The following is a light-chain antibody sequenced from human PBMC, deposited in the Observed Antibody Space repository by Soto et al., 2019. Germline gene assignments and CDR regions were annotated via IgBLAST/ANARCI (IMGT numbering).Light chain of an antibody. CDR3: SSHAGSNRV. Sequence: QSALTQPPSASGSPGQSVTISCTGTSSDVGDYNYVSWYQQHPGKAPKLMIYEVSKRPSGVPDRFSGSKSGNTASLTVSGLQAEDEADYYCSSHAGSNRVFGTGTKVTVL. V-gene: IGLV2-8*01. J-gene: IGLJ1*01. CDR2: EVS. CDR1: SSDVGDYNY.